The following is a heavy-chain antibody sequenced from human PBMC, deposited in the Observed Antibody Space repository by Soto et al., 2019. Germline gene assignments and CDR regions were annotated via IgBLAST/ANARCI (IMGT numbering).Heavy chain of an antibody. V-gene: IGHV3-64D*06. Sequence: GVLRLSCAASGFTFSSYAMHWVRQAPGKGLEYVSAISSNGGSTYYADSVKGRFTISRDNSKNTLYLQMSSLRAEDTAVYYCVKNLGYNWSHQAYWGQGTLVTVSS. CDR1: GFTFSSYA. D-gene: IGHD1-1*01. CDR3: VKNLGYNWSHQAY. CDR2: ISSNGGST. J-gene: IGHJ4*02.